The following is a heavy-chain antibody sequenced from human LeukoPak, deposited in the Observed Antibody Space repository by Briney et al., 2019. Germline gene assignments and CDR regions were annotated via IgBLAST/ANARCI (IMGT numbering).Heavy chain of an antibody. Sequence: SSGTLSLTCAVSSGSISSTTWWSWVRQPPGKELEWIGEVNHSGNTYYNPSLTSRVTISVDMSDNQFSLKMTSMTAADTAVYFCALGYHDVWELWGQGSLVTVSS. CDR3: ALGYHDVWEL. D-gene: IGHD6-25*01. V-gene: IGHV4-4*02. CDR1: SGSISSTTW. J-gene: IGHJ4*02. CDR2: VNHSGNT.